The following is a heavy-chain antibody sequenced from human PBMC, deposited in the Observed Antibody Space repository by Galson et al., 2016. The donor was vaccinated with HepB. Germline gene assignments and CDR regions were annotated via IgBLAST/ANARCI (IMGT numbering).Heavy chain of an antibody. CDR2: VSGDHDT. CDR3: ARDYYGSGSYGRFDP. J-gene: IGHJ5*02. V-gene: IGHV3-11*01. Sequence: SLRLSCAASGFPFSDFHMSWIRLAPGEGLQWLSAVSGDHDTRYAESVRGRFTISRDNVKKSVFLEMKNLRVDDTAVYYCARDYYGSGSYGRFDPWGQGTLVTVSS. D-gene: IGHD3-10*01. CDR1: GFPFSDFH.